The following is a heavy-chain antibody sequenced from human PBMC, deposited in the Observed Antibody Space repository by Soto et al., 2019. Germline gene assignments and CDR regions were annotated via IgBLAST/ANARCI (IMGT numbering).Heavy chain of an antibody. CDR2: IGTAGDT. CDR1: GFTFSSYD. D-gene: IGHD3-16*01. Sequence: EVQLVESGGGLVQPGGSLRLSCAASGFTFSSYDMHWVRQATGKGLEWVSAIGTAGDTYYPGSVKGRFTISRENAKNSLYRQMNSMRAGDTAVYYCARVRMGGLFDYWGQGTLVTFSS. CDR3: ARVRMGGLFDY. V-gene: IGHV3-13*01. J-gene: IGHJ4*02.